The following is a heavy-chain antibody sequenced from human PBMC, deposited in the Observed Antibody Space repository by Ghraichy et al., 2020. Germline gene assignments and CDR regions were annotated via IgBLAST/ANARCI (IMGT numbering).Heavy chain of an antibody. J-gene: IGHJ4*02. CDR1: GFTFSSYA. Sequence: GGSLRLSCAASGFTFSSYAMSWVRQAPGKGLEWVSAISGSGGSTYYADSVKGRFTISRDNSKNTLYLQMNSLRAEDTAVYYCAKDTDYGDNEILRVNDYWGQGTLVTVSS. D-gene: IGHD4-17*01. CDR2: ISGSGGST. V-gene: IGHV3-23*01. CDR3: AKDTDYGDNEILRVNDY.